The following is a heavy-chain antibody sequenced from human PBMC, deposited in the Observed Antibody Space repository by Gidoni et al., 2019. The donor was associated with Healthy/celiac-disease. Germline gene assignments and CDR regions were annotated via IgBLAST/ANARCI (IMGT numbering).Heavy chain of an antibody. J-gene: IGHJ4*02. V-gene: IGHV3-66*02. CDR1: GFTVSRHY. CDR3: ARGAPGRL. Sequence: EVQLVESGGGLFQPGGSLRLSFAAAGFTVSRHYMSWVRQSPGKWLEWVSVINSVGSTYYADSVKGRFTISRDNSKNTLDLQMNSLRAEDTAVYYCARGAPGRLGGQGTLVTVSS. CDR2: INSVGST. D-gene: IGHD3-9*01.